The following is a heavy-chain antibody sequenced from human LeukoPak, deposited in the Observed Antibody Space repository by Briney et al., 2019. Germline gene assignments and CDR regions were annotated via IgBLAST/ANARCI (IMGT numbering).Heavy chain of an antibody. V-gene: IGHV4-30-4*01. CDR3: ARDRRPIRVTTAVDAFDS. Sequence: PSETLSLTCTVSGGSIRSGDYYWSWIRQPPGKGLEWIGYIYYSGSTYYNPSLKSRVTISVDTSKNQFSLKLSSVTAADTAVYYCARDRRPIRVTTAVDAFDSWGQGTMVTVSS. J-gene: IGHJ3*02. D-gene: IGHD4-17*01. CDR1: GGSIRSGDYY. CDR2: IYYSGST.